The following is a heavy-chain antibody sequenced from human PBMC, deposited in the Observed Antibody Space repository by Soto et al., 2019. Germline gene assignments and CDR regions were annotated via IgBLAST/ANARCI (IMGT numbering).Heavy chain of an antibody. V-gene: IGHV4-30-4*01. CDR3: ARSRGGIGVHYYGMDP. CDR1: GAASSRGNYY. D-gene: IGHD3-16*02. J-gene: IGHJ6*02. Sequence: SETLSLTCTGSGAASSRGNYYWTWVRQPPGKGLECIGYISYGGGTYYNPSLKGRLNISIDPSTDQFFPSLTSLTVADPAVYQRARSRGGIGVHYYGMDPWAQGTTVTVSS. CDR2: ISYGGGT.